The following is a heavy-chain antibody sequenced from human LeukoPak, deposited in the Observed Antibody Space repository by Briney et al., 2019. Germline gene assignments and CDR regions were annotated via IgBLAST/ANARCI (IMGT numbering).Heavy chain of an antibody. J-gene: IGHJ3*02. CDR3: TRSTNLEAFDI. V-gene: IGHV4-59*01. D-gene: IGHD2-8*01. CDR2: IYYSGST. CDR1: GGSISSYY. Sequence: SETLSLTCTVSGGSISSYYWSWIRQPPGKGLEWIGYIYYSGSTNYNPSLKSRVTISLDTSKNQCSLKLNSVTTADTAVYYCTRSTNLEAFDIWGQGTMVTVS.